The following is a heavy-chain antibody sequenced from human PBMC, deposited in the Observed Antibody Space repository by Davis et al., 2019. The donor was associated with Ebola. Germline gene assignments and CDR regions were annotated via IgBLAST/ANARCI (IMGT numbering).Heavy chain of an antibody. D-gene: IGHD3-10*01. Sequence: PGGSLRLSCAASGFTFSSYWMHWVRQAPGKGLVWVSRINSDGSSTSYADSVKGRFTISRDNSKNTLYLQMKSLRAEDTAVYHCASLHWFRDYYFDYWGQGTLVTVSS. CDR3: ASLHWFRDYYFDY. V-gene: IGHV3-74*01. J-gene: IGHJ4*02. CDR2: INSDGSST. CDR1: GFTFSSYW.